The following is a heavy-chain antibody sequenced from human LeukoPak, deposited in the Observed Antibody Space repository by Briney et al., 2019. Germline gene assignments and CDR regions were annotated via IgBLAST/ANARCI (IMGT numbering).Heavy chain of an antibody. D-gene: IGHD5-18*01. V-gene: IGHV1-2*02. CDR1: GYTFTGYY. CDR2: INPNSGGT. Sequence: ASVKVSCKASGYTFTGYYMHWVRQAPGQGLEWMGWINPNSGGTNYAQKFQGRVTMTRDTSISTAYMELSRLRSDDTAVYYCARGGGGGYSYGYYYYYMDVWGKGTTVTVSS. CDR3: ARGGGGGYSYGYYYYYMDV. J-gene: IGHJ6*03.